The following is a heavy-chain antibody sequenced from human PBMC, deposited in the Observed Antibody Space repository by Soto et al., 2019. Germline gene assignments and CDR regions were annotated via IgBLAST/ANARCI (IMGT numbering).Heavy chain of an antibody. J-gene: IGHJ4*02. Sequence: QLQLQESGPGLVKPSETLSLTCSVSDDSINSDKYYWGWIRQPPGKGLEWIGSIYYRGNAYYNPPLQTRVTISLDKSRSQSSLKLNSVTAADSAVYFCARLEGLATISYYFDFWGPGALVTVSS. D-gene: IGHD3-9*01. V-gene: IGHV4-39*01. CDR3: ARLEGLATISYYFDF. CDR1: DDSINSDKYY. CDR2: IYYRGNA.